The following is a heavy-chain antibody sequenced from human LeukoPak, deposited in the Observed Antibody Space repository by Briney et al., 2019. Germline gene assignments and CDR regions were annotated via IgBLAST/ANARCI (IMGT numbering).Heavy chain of an antibody. Sequence: GGSLRLSCEASGFTFSSCWMSWVRQAPGKGLEWVANIKQDGSEKYYVDSVKGRFAISRDNAKNSLYLQMNSLRAEDTAVYYCARVAGYCSRTSCYNPYDYWGQGTLVTVSS. D-gene: IGHD2-2*02. J-gene: IGHJ4*02. CDR1: GFTFSSCW. CDR2: IKQDGSEK. CDR3: ARVAGYCSRTSCYNPYDY. V-gene: IGHV3-7*03.